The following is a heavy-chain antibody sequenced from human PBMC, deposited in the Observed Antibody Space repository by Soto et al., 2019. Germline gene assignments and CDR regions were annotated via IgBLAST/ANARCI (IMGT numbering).Heavy chain of an antibody. D-gene: IGHD1-1*01. J-gene: IGHJ6*01. V-gene: IGHV4-59*01. CDR2: ILHRGGT. CDR3: ARGIQPPTLSPWDV. Sequence: ETLSLTCHISVVPSDQYYWTWIRQSPGGGLEWIGYILHRGGTNYNHSRKSRVTISADVSESLVSLTMTSVTAAATAHYYGARGIQPPTLSPWDVWGPGTSVTVSS. CDR1: VVPSDQYY.